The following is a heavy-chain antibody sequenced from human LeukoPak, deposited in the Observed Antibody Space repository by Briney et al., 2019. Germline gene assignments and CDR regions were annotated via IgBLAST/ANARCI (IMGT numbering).Heavy chain of an antibody. J-gene: IGHJ3*02. Sequence: PGGSLRLSCAASGFIFTNYGFSWVRQAPGKGLVWVSRINSDGSSTSYADSVKGRFTISRDNAKNTLYLQMNSLRAEDTAVYYCASGGSGGGAFDIWGQGTMVTVSS. CDR2: INSDGSST. CDR1: GFIFTNYG. V-gene: IGHV3-74*01. D-gene: IGHD6-19*01. CDR3: ASGGSGGGAFDI.